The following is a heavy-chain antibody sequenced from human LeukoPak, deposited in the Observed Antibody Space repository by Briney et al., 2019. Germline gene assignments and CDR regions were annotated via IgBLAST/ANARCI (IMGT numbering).Heavy chain of an antibody. Sequence: PSETLSLTCTVSGGSISSSSYYWVWIRQPPGKGLEWIGSIYYSGSTYYNPSLKSRATISVDTSKNQFSLKLSSVTAADTAVYYCATPFTMVRGVPFDYWGQGTLVTVSS. D-gene: IGHD3-10*01. V-gene: IGHV4-39*01. CDR1: GGSISSSSYY. CDR2: IYYSGST. CDR3: ATPFTMVRGVPFDY. J-gene: IGHJ4*02.